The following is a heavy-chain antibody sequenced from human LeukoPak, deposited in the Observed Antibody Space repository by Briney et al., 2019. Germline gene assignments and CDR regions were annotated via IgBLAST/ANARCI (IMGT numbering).Heavy chain of an antibody. Sequence: SETLSLTCTVSGGSISTTSYYWAWIRQSPGKGLEWIGTFSSGGSAYYNPSLTSRVSISKDTSDNQFSLRLYSVTAADTAVYYRVRKQTGTMYDVWGQGTQVTVSS. CDR2: FSSGGSA. V-gene: IGHV4-39*07. CDR1: GGSISTTSYY. D-gene: IGHD1-7*01. J-gene: IGHJ4*02. CDR3: VRKQTGTMYDV.